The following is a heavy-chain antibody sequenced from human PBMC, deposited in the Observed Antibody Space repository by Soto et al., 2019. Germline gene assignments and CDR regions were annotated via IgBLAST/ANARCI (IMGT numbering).Heavy chain of an antibody. CDR3: AKDILTSTPTYYMDV. CDR2: ISYDGSNK. CDR1: GFTFSSYG. J-gene: IGHJ6*03. D-gene: IGHD2-15*01. Sequence: TGGSLRLSCAASGFTFSSYGMHWVRQAPGKGLEWVAVISYDGSNKYYADSVKGRFTISRDNSKNTLYLQMNSLRAEDTAVYYCAKDILTSTPTYYMDVWGKGTTVTVSS. V-gene: IGHV3-30*18.